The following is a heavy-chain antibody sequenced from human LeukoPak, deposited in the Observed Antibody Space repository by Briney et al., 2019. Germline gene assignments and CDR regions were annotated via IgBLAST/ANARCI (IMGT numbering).Heavy chain of an antibody. Sequence: SETLSLTCTVSGGSISSYHWSWIRQPPGKGLEWIGYIYYSESTNYNPSLKSRDTISVDTSKNQFSLKLSSVTAADAAVYYCARSYGAKHWYSDLWGRGTLVTVSS. J-gene: IGHJ2*01. D-gene: IGHD4-17*01. CDR2: IYYSEST. CDR1: GGSISSYH. V-gene: IGHV4-59*01. CDR3: ARSYGAKHWYSDL.